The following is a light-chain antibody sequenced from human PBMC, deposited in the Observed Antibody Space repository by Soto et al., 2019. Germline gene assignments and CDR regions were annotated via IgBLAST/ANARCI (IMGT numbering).Light chain of an antibody. Sequence: IERTQGPSSMTASVGDGVTITCRAFQSVSNWFAWYQQKPGKAPKLLIYDVSSLESGVPSRFSGSGSGTEFTLTISSLQSEDFAVYYCQQYYNWPITFGQGTLLEI. J-gene: IGKJ5*01. CDR2: DVS. CDR1: QSVSNW. CDR3: QQYYNWPIT. V-gene: IGKV1-5*01.